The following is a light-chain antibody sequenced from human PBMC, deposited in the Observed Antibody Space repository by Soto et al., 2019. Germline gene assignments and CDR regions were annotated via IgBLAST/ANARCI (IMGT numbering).Light chain of an antibody. CDR3: QPHNDWPLT. J-gene: IGKJ4*01. Sequence: EIVMTQSPATLSVSPGETATLSCRASQSVNTNLAWYQQKAGQAPRLLIYRISTRATGIPARFSGSGSGTEFPLPIHRPAVEDFAIYFCQPHNDWPLTFGGGTKVEIK. CDR1: QSVNTN. V-gene: IGKV3-15*01. CDR2: RIS.